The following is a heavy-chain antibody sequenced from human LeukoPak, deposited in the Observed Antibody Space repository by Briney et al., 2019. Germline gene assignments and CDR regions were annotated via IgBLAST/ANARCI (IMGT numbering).Heavy chain of an antibody. CDR1: GYTFTSYD. V-gene: IGHV1-8*01. D-gene: IGHD3-3*01. Sequence: ASVKVSCKASGYTFTSYDINWVRQATGQGLEWMGWMNPNSGNTGYAQKFQGRVTMTRNTSISTAYIELSSLRSEDTAVYYCAREEEGIFGVVNYYYMDVWGKGTTVTVSS. CDR3: AREEEGIFGVVNYYYMDV. J-gene: IGHJ6*03. CDR2: MNPNSGNT.